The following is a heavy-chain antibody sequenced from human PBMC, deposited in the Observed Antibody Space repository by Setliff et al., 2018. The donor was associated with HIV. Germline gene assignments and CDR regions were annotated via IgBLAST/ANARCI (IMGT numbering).Heavy chain of an antibody. CDR3: AGDFSNYYDSSGYTGDD. CDR2: ISSSSSYI. CDR1: GFSFNTYT. D-gene: IGHD3-22*01. Sequence: PGGSLRLSCAASGFSFNTYTMNWVRKAPGKGLEWVSSISSSSSYIYYADSVKGRFTISRDNAKNSLYLQMHSLRAEYTAVYYCAGDFSNYYDSSGYTGDDWGQGTLVTVSS. V-gene: IGHV3-21*01. J-gene: IGHJ4*02.